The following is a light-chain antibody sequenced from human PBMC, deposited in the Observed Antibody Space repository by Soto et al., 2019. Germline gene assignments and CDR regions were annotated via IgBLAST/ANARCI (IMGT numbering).Light chain of an antibody. CDR2: KAS. CDR1: QSINSW. V-gene: IGKV1-5*03. CDR3: QHYNRYSWT. Sequence: DIQMTQSPSALSATVGDRVTITCRASQSINSWLAWYQQRPGKAPKLLIYKASTLESGVPSRFSGSGSGTEFTLTISSLQPDDFATYYCQHYNRYSWTFGQGTKVEIK. J-gene: IGKJ1*01.